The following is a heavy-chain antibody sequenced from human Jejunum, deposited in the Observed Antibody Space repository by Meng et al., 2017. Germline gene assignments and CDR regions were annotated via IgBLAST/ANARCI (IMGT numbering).Heavy chain of an antibody. Sequence: GGSLRLSCAASGLTFNTFAMSWVRQAPGKGLEWVSGTSSSGGGTYYADSVTGRFTIARDNSKDTLCLQLNSLRAEDTAVYYCARDNPEATYYYYAMDVWGQGTTVTVSS. CDR3: ARDNPEATYYYYAMDV. V-gene: IGHV3-23*01. J-gene: IGHJ6*02. CDR1: GLTFNTFA. CDR2: TSSSGGGT.